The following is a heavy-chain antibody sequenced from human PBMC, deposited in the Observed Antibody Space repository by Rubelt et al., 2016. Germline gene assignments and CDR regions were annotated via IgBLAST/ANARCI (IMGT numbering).Heavy chain of an antibody. CDR2: IYSGWGA. Sequence: QLQLQLSGPRLVKPSETLSLTCTVSGGSISSTAYYWGWVRQPPGKGLEWIGSIYSGWGADCNPSLKSRVTISVDTSNHQFSLKLSAWTAEDTAVYYRARVTYTGNYGRGWFDPWGQGTLVTVSS. D-gene: IGHD1-1*01. V-gene: IGHV4-39*01. J-gene: IGHJ5*02. CDR3: ARVTYTGNYGRGWFDP. CDR1: GGSISSTAYY.